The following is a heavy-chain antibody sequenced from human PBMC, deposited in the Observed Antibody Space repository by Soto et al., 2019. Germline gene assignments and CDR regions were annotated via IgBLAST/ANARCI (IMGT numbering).Heavy chain of an antibody. CDR3: GRCRTDSYAMDV. J-gene: IGHJ6*02. Sequence: ASVKLSCKXSGYTFTSYGIGWVRQAPGQGPEWMGWISPYTGRTNYAQNVKGRVVMTTDISTNTVYLELRSLRSDDTAMYYCGRCRTDSYAMDVWGQGTTVTVSS. CDR2: ISPYTGRT. V-gene: IGHV1-18*01. D-gene: IGHD2-8*02. CDR1: GYTFTSYG.